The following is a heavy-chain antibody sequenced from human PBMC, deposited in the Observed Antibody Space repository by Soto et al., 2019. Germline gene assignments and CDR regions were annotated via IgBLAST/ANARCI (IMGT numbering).Heavy chain of an antibody. CDR1: GGSISSYY. J-gene: IGHJ6*02. V-gene: IGHV4-4*07. D-gene: IGHD3-10*01. CDR3: ARDPADARLWFGELSVYYYGMDV. CDR2: IYTSGST. Sequence: SETLSLTCTVSGGSISSYYWSWIRQPAGKGLEWIGRIYTSGSTNYNPSLKSRVTMSVDTSKNQFSLKLSSVTAADTAVYYCARDPADARLWFGELSVYYYGMDVWGQGTTVTVSS.